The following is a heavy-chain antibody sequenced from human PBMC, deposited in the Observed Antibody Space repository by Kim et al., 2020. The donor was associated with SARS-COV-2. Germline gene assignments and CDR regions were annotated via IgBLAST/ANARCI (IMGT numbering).Heavy chain of an antibody. J-gene: IGHJ6*02. CDR2: ISSSGSTI. V-gene: IGHV3-48*03. CDR3: ARTRRITIFGVVIKKISRESDHYYYYGMDV. Sequence: SLCSACAASGFTFSSYEMNWVRQAPGKGLEWVSYISSSGSTIYYADSVKGRFTISRDNAENSLYLQMNSLRAEDTAVYYCARTRRITIFGVVIKKISRESDHYYYYGMDVWGQGTKVTV. D-gene: IGHD3-3*01. CDR1: GFTFSSYE.